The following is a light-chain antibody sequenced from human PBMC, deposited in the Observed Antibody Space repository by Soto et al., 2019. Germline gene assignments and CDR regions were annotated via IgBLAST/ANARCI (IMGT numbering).Light chain of an antibody. V-gene: IGLV2-8*01. CDR1: SSDVGGYDF. CDR3: ASYAGGNQV. J-gene: IGLJ1*01. Sequence: QSVLTQPPSASASPGQSVTISCTGTSSDVGGYDFVSWYQHLPGKATKLMIYEVTKRPSGVPDRFSGSKSGNTASLTVSGLLAEDEADYYCASYAGGNQVFGTGTKLTVL. CDR2: EVT.